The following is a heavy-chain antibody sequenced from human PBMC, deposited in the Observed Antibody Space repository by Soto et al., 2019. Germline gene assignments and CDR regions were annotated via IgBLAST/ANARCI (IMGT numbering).Heavy chain of an antibody. CDR1: GGSISSGDYY. D-gene: IGHD3-16*01. Sequence: PSETLSLTCTVSGGSISSGDYYWSWIRQPPGKGLEWIGYIYYSGSTYYNPSLKSRATISVDTSKNQFSLKLSSVTAADTAVYYCARRIMITFGGVDHDAFDIWGQGTMVTVSS. CDR2: IYYSGST. J-gene: IGHJ3*02. V-gene: IGHV4-30-4*01. CDR3: ARRIMITFGGVDHDAFDI.